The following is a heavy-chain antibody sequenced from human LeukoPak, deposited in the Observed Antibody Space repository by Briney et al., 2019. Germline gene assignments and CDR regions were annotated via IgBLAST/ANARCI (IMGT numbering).Heavy chain of an antibody. Sequence: GGSLRLSCAASGFTFSSYSMNWVRQAPGKGLEWVSVIYSGGSTDYADSVKGRFTISRDTSKNTLYLQMNSLRVEDTAVYYCARSSHYDILTGYSEEDAFDIWSQGTMVTVSS. D-gene: IGHD3-9*01. CDR2: IYSGGST. CDR1: GFTFSSYS. CDR3: ARSSHYDILTGYSEEDAFDI. V-gene: IGHV3-53*01. J-gene: IGHJ3*02.